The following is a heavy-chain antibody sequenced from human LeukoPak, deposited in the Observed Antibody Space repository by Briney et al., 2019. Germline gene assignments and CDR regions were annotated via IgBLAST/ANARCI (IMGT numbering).Heavy chain of an antibody. CDR2: ISGSGGST. V-gene: IGHV3-23*01. J-gene: IGHJ4*02. D-gene: IGHD6-13*01. Sequence: GGSLRLSCAASGFTFSSYAMSWVRQAPGKGLEWVSAISGSGGSTYYADSVKGRSTISRDNSKNTLYLQMNSLRAEDTAVYYCAKAYGSSWYYFDYWGQGTLVTVSS. CDR1: GFTFSSYA. CDR3: AKAYGSSWYYFDY.